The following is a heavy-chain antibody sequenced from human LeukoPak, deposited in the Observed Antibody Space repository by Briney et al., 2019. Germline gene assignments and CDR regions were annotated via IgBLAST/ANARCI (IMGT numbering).Heavy chain of an antibody. Sequence: GGSLRLSCAASGFTFSSYVMHWVRQAPGKGLEWVALITYDGYYKYYSDSVKGRFTISSDTSKNTLYLQMNSLRAEDPAVYYCARDLSPVVRASPMGYWGQGTPVTVSS. D-gene: IGHD3-10*01. V-gene: IGHV3-30*03. CDR3: ARDLSPVVRASPMGY. CDR1: GFTFSSYV. CDR2: ITYDGYYK. J-gene: IGHJ4*02.